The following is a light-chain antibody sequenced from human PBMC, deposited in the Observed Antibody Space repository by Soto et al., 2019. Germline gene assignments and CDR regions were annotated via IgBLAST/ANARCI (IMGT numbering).Light chain of an antibody. CDR2: GAS. CDR3: QKHGSLPLT. CDR1: QSVSISY. Sequence: EIVLTQSPGTLSLSPGERATLSCRASQSVSISYLAWYQQKPGQAPRLLIDGASSRATGNPDRFSGSGSGTDFTLTISRLEPEDFAEYYCQKHGSLPLTFGGGNKVEI. V-gene: IGKV3-20*01. J-gene: IGKJ4*01.